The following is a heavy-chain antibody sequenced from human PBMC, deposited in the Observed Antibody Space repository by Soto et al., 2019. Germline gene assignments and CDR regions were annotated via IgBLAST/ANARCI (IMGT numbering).Heavy chain of an antibody. V-gene: IGHV3-7*01. CDR2: IKEDGSEK. CDR3: ARAPGNYDFWSGNIYYYMDV. D-gene: IGHD3-3*01. CDR1: GFTFSHSW. J-gene: IGHJ6*03. Sequence: GGSLRLSCAASGFTFSHSWMSWVRQAPGKGLEWVANIKEDGSEKYYVGSVKGRFTISRDNAKNSLYLQMNSLRAEDTAVYYCARAPGNYDFWSGNIYYYMDVWGKGTTVTVSS.